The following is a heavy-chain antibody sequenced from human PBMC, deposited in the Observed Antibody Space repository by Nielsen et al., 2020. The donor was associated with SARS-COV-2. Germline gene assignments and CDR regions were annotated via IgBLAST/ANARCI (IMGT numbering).Heavy chain of an antibody. D-gene: IGHD6-13*01. Sequence: SETLSLTCNVFGDSITSGNYYWGWIRQTPGMGLEWIGDIYHGGKAYYNPSLKSRVTISVDTSKSQFSLTLRSVTAADTAVYYCARLHWQQLVDLWGQGTLVTVSS. V-gene: IGHV4-39*01. CDR3: ARLHWQQLVDL. J-gene: IGHJ5*02. CDR2: IYHGGKA. CDR1: GDSITSGNYY.